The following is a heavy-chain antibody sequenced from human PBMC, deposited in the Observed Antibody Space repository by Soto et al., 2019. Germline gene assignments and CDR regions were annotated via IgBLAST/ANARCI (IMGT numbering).Heavy chain of an antibody. V-gene: IGHV1-18*01. CDR2: ISGYNGNT. D-gene: IGHD3-10*01. CDR1: GYTFNSYG. Sequence: ASVKVSCKASGYTFNSYGISWVRQAPGQGLEWMGWISGYNGNTDYAQKLQGRVTMTMDTSTNTAYMELSSLRSEDTAVYYCASYPIRGVHYYYGMDVWGQGTTVTVSS. CDR3: ASYPIRGVHYYYGMDV. J-gene: IGHJ6*02.